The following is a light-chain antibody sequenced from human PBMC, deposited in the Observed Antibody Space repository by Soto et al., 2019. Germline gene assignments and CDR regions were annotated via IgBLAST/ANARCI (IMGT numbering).Light chain of an antibody. J-gene: IGLJ1*01. V-gene: IGLV2-8*01. CDR3: SSYAGSNTRYV. CDR1: SSDVGGYNY. CDR2: EVN. Sequence: QSALTQPPSASGSPGQSVTISCTGTSSDVGGYNYVSWYQQHPGKAPKLMIYEVNKRPSGVPDRFSGSKSGNTASLTVSGLQTEDEADYYCSSYAGSNTRYVFGTGTKVTVL.